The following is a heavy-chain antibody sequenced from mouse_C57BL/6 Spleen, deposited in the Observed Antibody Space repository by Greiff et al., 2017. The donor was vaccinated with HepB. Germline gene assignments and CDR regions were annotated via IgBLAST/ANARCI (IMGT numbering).Heavy chain of an antibody. V-gene: IGHV2-2*01. CDR3: ARNILYYYGSSYFYAMDY. Sequence: VMLVESGPGLVQPSQSLSITCTVSGFSLTSYGVHWVRQSPGKGLEWLGVIWSGGSTDYNAAFISRLSISKDNSKSQVFFKMNSLQADDTAIYYCARNILYYYGSSYFYAMDYWGQGTSVTVSS. CDR1: GFSLTSYG. J-gene: IGHJ4*01. D-gene: IGHD1-1*01. CDR2: IWSGGST.